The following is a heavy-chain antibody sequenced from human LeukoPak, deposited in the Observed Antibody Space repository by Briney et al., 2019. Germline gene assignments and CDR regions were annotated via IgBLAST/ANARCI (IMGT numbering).Heavy chain of an antibody. CDR1: GFTFSSYG. J-gene: IGHJ3*02. V-gene: IGHV3-30*02. Sequence: GGSLRLSCAASGFTFSSYGMHWVRQAPGKGLEWVAFIRYDGSNKYYADSVKGRFTISRDNAKNSLYLQMNSLRAEDTAVYYCARDSPLSPAYRRDDAFDIWGQGTMVTVSS. D-gene: IGHD5-18*01. CDR2: IRYDGSNK. CDR3: ARDSPLSPAYRRDDAFDI.